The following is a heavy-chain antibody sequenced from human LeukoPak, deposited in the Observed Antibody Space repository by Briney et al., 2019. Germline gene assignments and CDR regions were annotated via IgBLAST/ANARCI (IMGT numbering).Heavy chain of an antibody. J-gene: IGHJ4*02. D-gene: IGHD6-13*01. CDR1: GYTFTNYD. V-gene: IGHV1-8*01. Sequence: VASVKVSCKASGYTFTNYDINWVRQATGQGLEWMGWMNPNSGNTGYAQKFQGRVTITADKSTSTAYMELSSLRSEDTAVYYCARDFGISQQLVVYWGQGTLVTVSS. CDR3: ARDFGISQQLVVY. CDR2: MNPNSGNT.